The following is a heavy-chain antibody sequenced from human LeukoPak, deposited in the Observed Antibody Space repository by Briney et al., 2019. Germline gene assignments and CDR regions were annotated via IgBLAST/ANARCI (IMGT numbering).Heavy chain of an antibody. CDR3: ARDETYYDILTGYSRGYYYGMDV. CDR1: GFTFSSYE. D-gene: IGHD3-9*01. Sequence: GGSLRLSCAASGFTFSSYEMNWVRQAPGKGLEWVSYISSSGSTIYYADSVKGRFTISRDNAKNSLYLQMNSLRAEDTAVYYCARDETYYDILTGYSRGYYYGMDVWGQGTTVTVPS. CDR2: ISSSGSTI. J-gene: IGHJ6*02. V-gene: IGHV3-48*03.